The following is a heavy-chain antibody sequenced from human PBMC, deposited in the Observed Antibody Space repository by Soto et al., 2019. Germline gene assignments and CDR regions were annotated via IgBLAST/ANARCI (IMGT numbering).Heavy chain of an antibody. Sequence: PGGSLRLSCAASGFTFSSYSMNWVRQAPGKGLEWVSSISSSSSYIYYADSVKGRFTISRDNAKNSLYLQMNSLRAEDTAVYYCARDEDRVVDYDFWSGYYNPRDENYYYYRMDVWGQGTTVTVS. J-gene: IGHJ6*02. CDR3: ARDEDRVVDYDFWSGYYNPRDENYYYYRMDV. CDR1: GFTFSSYS. D-gene: IGHD3-3*01. CDR2: ISSSSSYI. V-gene: IGHV3-21*01.